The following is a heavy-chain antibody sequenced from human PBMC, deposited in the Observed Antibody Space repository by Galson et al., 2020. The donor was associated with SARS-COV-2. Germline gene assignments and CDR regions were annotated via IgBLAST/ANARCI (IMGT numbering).Heavy chain of an antibody. J-gene: IGHJ4*02. CDR3: NTGARY. V-gene: IGHV3-15*01. CDR2: IKGKTDDGAR. Sequence: GESLKISCVASGFTFNDAWMNWVRQAPGKGLEWVGRIKGKTDDGARDYAARVKDRFTISRDDSRHTIYLQMNNLKREDTGVYFCNTGARYWGQGTLVTVSS. D-gene: IGHD6-6*01. CDR1: GFTFNDAW.